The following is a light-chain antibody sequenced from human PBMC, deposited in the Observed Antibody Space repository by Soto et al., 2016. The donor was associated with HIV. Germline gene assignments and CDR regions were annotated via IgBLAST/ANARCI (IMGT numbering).Light chain of an antibody. V-gene: IGLV3-21*03. CDR1: NIGSKS. CDR2: DDS. CDR3: QVWDRSRDHPNWV. J-gene: IGLJ3*02. Sequence: SYVLTQPPSVSEAPGKTATITCGGNNIGSKSVHWYQQKPGQAPVLVVYDDSNRRSGIPERFSGSNSGNTATLTISGVEAGDEADYFCQVWDRSRDHPNWVFGGGTKLTIL.